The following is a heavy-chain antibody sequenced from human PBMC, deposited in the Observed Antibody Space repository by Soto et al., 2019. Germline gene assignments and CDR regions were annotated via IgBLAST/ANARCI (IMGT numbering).Heavy chain of an antibody. CDR2: VSIGGST. J-gene: IGHJ4*02. CDR3: AKRRGAGGYFDY. V-gene: IGHV3-23*01. CDR1: GFTFSSYA. D-gene: IGHD2-15*01. Sequence: WVSLRLSCVASGFTFSSYAMGWVRQGPGKGLEWVAVVSIGGSTHYADSVRGRFTISRDNSKNTLSLQMNSLTAEDTAVYFCAKRRGAGGYFDYWRKGPLVTVSS.